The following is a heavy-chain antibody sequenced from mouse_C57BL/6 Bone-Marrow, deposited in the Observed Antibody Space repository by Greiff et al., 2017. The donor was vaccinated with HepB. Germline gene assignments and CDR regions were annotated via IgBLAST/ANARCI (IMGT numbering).Heavy chain of an antibody. Sequence: DVKVEESGGGLVQPGGSMKLSCAASGFTFSDAWMDWVRQSPEKGLEWVAEIRNKANNHATYYAESVKGRFTISRDDSKSSVYLQMNSLRAEDTGIYYCTRGAAQATAWFAYWGQGTLVTVSA. CDR1: GFTFSDAW. D-gene: IGHD3-2*02. CDR3: TRGAAQATAWFAY. J-gene: IGHJ3*01. CDR2: IRNKANNHAT. V-gene: IGHV6-6*01.